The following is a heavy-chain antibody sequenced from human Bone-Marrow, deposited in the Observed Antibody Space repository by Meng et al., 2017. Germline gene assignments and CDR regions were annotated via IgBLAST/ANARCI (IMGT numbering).Heavy chain of an antibody. D-gene: IGHD2-2*01. Sequence: QVQLQESGPGLVKPSGTLSLTCAVASVSISSTNWWGWVRQPPGKGLEWIGEIYHTGRTDYNPFLKSRVTISVDTSKNQFSLTLTSVTAADTAVYYCARHEFGLPTAAFDHWGQGTLVTVSS. CDR3: ARHEFGLPTAAFDH. CDR2: IYHTGRT. CDR1: SVSISSTNW. V-gene: IGHV4-4*02. J-gene: IGHJ4*02.